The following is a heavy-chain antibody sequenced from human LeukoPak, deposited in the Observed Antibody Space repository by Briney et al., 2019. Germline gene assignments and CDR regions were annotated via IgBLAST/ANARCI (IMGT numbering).Heavy chain of an antibody. J-gene: IGHJ4*02. CDR3: AREPGLARSTFFDY. D-gene: IGHD3-16*01. V-gene: IGHV1-18*01. Sequence: VASVKVSCKASGGTFSSYAISWVRQAPGQGLEWMGWISAFNGNTNYAQKFRGRVTMTTEASTSTAYMELRSLRSDDTAFYYCAREPGLARSTFFDYWGQGTLVTVST. CDR2: ISAFNGNT. CDR1: GGTFSSYA.